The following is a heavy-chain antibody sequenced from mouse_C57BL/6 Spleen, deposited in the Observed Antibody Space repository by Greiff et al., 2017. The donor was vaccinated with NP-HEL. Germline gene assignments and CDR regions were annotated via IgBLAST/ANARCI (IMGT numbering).Heavy chain of an antibody. CDR3: ARPYYYGSSWFAY. CDR1: GYTFTDYY. Sequence: VMLVESGPELVKPGASVKISCKASGYTFTDYYINWVKQRPGQGLEWIGWIFPGSGSPYYNEKFKGKATLTVDKSSSTAYMLLSSLTSEDSAVYFCARPYYYGSSWFAYWGQGTLVTVSA. J-gene: IGHJ3*01. CDR2: IFPGSGSP. D-gene: IGHD1-1*01. V-gene: IGHV1-75*01.